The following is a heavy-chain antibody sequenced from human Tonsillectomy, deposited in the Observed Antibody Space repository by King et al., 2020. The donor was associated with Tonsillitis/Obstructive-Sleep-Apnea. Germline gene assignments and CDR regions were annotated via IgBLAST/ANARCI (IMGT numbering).Heavy chain of an antibody. D-gene: IGHD2-8*01. J-gene: IGHJ5*02. V-gene: IGHV4-34*01. CDR1: DESFSGYY. CDR3: ARGDVMVAAIYVHNWFDP. CDR2: INHSGST. Sequence: VQLQQWGAGLLKPSETLSLTCAVYDESFSGYYWTWIRQPPGKGLEWIGEINHSGSTNYNPSLKSRVTISVDTSKNQFSLKLSSVTAADTGVYYCARGDVMVAAIYVHNWFDPWGQGTLVTVSS.